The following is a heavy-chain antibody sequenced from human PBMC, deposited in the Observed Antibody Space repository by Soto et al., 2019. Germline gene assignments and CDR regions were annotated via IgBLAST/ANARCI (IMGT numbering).Heavy chain of an antibody. D-gene: IGHD3-9*01. V-gene: IGHV3-48*02. CDR1: GFTFSSYS. J-gene: IGHJ4*02. CDR3: ARRRGLRYFDWPSRYYFDY. CDR2: ISSSSSTI. Sequence: EVQLVESGGGLVQPGGSLRLSCAASGFTFSSYSMNWVRQAPGKGLEWVSYISSSSSTIYYADSVEGRFTISRDNAKNSLYLQMNSLRDEDTAVYYCARRRGLRYFDWPSRYYFDYWGQGTLVTVSS.